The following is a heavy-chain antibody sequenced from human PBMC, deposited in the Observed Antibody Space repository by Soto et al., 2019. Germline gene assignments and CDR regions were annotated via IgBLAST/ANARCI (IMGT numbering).Heavy chain of an antibody. CDR3: ARDRGVAPPVAGNTHYYYYMDV. V-gene: IGHV1-18*01. CDR2: ISAYNGNT. J-gene: IGHJ6*03. Sequence: QDRLVQSGVEVKKPGASVRVSCKASGYSFTNYGITWVRQAPGQGFEWMGWISAYNGNTNYAKKFRGRATLTTDASTSKAYLEWRSLRSDDTAVYYCARDRGVAPPVAGNTHYYYYMDVWGKGTTVTVSS. CDR1: GYSFTNYG. D-gene: IGHD6-19*01.